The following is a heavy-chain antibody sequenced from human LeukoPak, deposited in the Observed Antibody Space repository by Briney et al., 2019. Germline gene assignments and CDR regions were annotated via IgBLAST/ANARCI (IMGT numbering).Heavy chain of an antibody. CDR2: IKEDGSEK. J-gene: IGHJ6*02. V-gene: IGHV3-7*01. D-gene: IGHD3-10*01. CDR1: GFTFTNYW. CDR3: VRGWFLSVWSYHWDV. Sequence: GGSLRLFCAASGFTFTNYWMSWVRQAPGKGLEWVANIKEDGSEKYYADSVKGRFTISRDDAKNSLYLEINSLTVEDTAVYYCVRGWFLSVWSYHWDVWGQGTTVTVSS.